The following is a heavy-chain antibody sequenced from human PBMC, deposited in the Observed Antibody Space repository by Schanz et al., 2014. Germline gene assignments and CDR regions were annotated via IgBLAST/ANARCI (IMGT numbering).Heavy chain of an antibody. CDR2: IEPDGSEK. Sequence: EVQSVESGGGLVQPGGSLRVSCAASGFTFRGYWMTWVRQAPGKGLEWVANIEPDGSEKYYVDSVKGRFTISRDNAKNSLYLQMSSLRAEDTAVYYCARDRVQYSSGWYSDSWGQGTLVTVSS. D-gene: IGHD6-19*01. V-gene: IGHV3-7*01. CDR1: GFTFRGYW. CDR3: ARDRVQYSSGWYSDS. J-gene: IGHJ4*02.